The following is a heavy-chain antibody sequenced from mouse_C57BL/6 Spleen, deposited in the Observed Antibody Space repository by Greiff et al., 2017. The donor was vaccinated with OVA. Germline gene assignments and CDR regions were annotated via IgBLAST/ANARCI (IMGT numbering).Heavy chain of an antibody. J-gene: IGHJ3*01. CDR2: IYPRSGNT. Sequence: VQLQQSGAELARPGASVQLSCKASGYTFTSYGISWVKQSPGQGLEWIGEIYPRSGNTYYNEQFKGKATLTADKASSTAYMVLRSLTSEDSAVYFCARVYDYDGTVAYWGQGTLVTVSA. CDR3: ARVYDYDGTVAY. D-gene: IGHD2-4*01. V-gene: IGHV1-81*01. CDR1: GYTFTSYG.